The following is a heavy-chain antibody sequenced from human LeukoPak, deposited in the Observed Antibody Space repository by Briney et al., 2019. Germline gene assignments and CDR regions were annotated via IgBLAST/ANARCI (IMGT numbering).Heavy chain of an antibody. V-gene: IGHV3-21*01. CDR2: ISSSSHI. J-gene: IGHJ3*02. CDR1: GFTFSSYS. Sequence: GGSLRLSCAASGFTFSSYSMNWVRQAPGKGLEWVSSISSSSHIYYADSVKGRFTISRDNAKNSLYLQMNSLRAEDTAVYYCARVTITMVRGVPFGAFDIWGQGTMVTVSS. D-gene: IGHD3-10*01. CDR3: ARVTITMVRGVPFGAFDI.